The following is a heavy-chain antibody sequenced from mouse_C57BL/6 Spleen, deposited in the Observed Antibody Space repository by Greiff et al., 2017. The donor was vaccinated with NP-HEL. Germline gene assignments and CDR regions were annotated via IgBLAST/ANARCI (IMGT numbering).Heavy chain of an antibody. J-gene: IGHJ2*01. CDR2: IDPSDSYT. CDR3: ARGSNSYYFDY. Sequence: QVQLQQPGAELVMPGASVKLSCKASGYTFTSYWMHWVKQRPGQGLEWIGEIDPSDSYTNYNQKFKGKSTLTVDKSSSTAYMQLRSLTSEDSAVYYCARGSNSYYFDYWGQGTTLTVSS. CDR1: GYTFTSYW. D-gene: IGHD2-5*01. V-gene: IGHV1-69*01.